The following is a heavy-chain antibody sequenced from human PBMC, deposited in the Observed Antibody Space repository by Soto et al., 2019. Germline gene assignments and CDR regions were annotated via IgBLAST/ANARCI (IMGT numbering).Heavy chain of an antibody. CDR3: TGGDCTGGTCYSGYFQH. D-gene: IGHD2-15*01. CDR2: IRSKANDYAT. J-gene: IGHJ1*01. Sequence: EVQLVQSGGGLVQPGGSLKLSCAASGFTFSGSTVHWVRQASGEGLQWVGRIRSKANDYATTYIASGKGRFTISRDDSRNTAYLQMSDLETEDTAFYYCTGGDCTGGTCYSGYFQHWGQGALVTVFS. V-gene: IGHV3-73*02. CDR1: GFTFSGST.